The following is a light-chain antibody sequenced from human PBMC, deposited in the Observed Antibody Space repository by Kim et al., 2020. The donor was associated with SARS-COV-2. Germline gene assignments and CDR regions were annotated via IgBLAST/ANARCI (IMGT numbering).Light chain of an antibody. CDR2: AAS. J-gene: IGKJ1*01. Sequence: DTQMTQSPSSLSASIGDRVIISCRASQGIANNLVWFHQKPGKAPKPLIYAASRLETGVPSRFSGSGSGTDFILTISSLQPEDYGTYYCQQYDVYPRTFGQGTKVDI. V-gene: IGKV1-16*01. CDR1: QGIANN. CDR3: QQYDVYPRT.